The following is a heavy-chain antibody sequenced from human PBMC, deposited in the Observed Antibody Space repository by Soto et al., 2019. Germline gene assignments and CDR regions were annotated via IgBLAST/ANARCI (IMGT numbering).Heavy chain of an antibody. Sequence: SETLSLTCAVSGGSISSGGYSWSLIRQPPGKGLEWIGYIYHSGSTYYNPSLKSRVTISVDRSKNQFSLKLSSVTAADTAVYYCARGPPFHWGQGTLVT. J-gene: IGHJ4*02. D-gene: IGHD3-16*01. CDR3: ARGPPFH. V-gene: IGHV4-30-2*01. CDR1: GGSISSGGYS. CDR2: IYHSGST.